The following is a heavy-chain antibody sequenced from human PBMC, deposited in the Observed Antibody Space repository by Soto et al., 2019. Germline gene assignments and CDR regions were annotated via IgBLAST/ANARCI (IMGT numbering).Heavy chain of an antibody. CDR3: ARDFEGSTVWDY. CDR2: ISSSSTI. V-gene: IGHV3-48*04. J-gene: IGHJ4*02. CDR1: GFTFSSYS. Sequence: GGSLRLSCAASGFTFSSYSMNWVRQAPGKGLEWVSYISSSSTIYYADSVKGRFTISRDNAKNSLYLQMNSLRAEDTAVYYRARDFEGSTVWDYWGQGTLVTVSS. D-gene: IGHD3-16*01.